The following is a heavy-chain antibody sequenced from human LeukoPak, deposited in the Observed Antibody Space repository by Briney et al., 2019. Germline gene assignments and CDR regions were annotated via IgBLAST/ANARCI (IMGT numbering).Heavy chain of an antibody. D-gene: IGHD3-10*01. Sequence: GGSLRLSCAASGFTFSSYEMNWVRQAPGKGLEWVSHISSSSSTRYYADSVKGRFTLSRDNAKNSLYLQMNSLRAEDTAVYYCARAGFTFSDYFGSFFDYWGQGTLVTVSS. CDR3: ARAGFTFSDYFGSFFDY. CDR1: GFTFSSYE. J-gene: IGHJ4*02. V-gene: IGHV3-48*03. CDR2: ISSSSSTR.